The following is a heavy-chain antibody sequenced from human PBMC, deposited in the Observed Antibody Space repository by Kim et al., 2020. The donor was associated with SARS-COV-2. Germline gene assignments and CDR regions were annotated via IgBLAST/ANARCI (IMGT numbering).Heavy chain of an antibody. CDR3: ARTLVLSGYGMDV. V-gene: IGHV3-33*01. D-gene: IGHD3-10*01. Sequence: YADSVKGRFTIHRDNSKNTLYLQMNSLRAEDTAVYYCARTLVLSGYGMDVWGQGTTVTVSS. J-gene: IGHJ6*02.